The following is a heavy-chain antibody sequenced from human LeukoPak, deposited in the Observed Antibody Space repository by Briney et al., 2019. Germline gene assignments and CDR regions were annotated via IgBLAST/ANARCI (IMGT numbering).Heavy chain of an antibody. Sequence: PSETLSLTCTVSGGSISSYYWSWIRQPPGKGLEWIGYIYYSGSTNYNPSLKSRVTISVDTSKNQFSLKLSSVTAVDTAVYYCAREPGEGGFDPWGQGTLVTVSS. CDR1: GGSISSYY. D-gene: IGHD2-2*01. V-gene: IGHV4-59*01. CDR2: IYYSGST. CDR3: AREPGEGGFDP. J-gene: IGHJ5*02.